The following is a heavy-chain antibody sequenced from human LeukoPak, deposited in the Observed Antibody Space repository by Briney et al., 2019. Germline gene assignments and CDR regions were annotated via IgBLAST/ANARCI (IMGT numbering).Heavy chain of an antibody. CDR3: ARGALLRYFDWLLEGGPNWFDP. Sequence: GASVKVSCKASGYTFTGYYMHWVRQAPGQGLEWMGWINPNSGGTNYAQKFQGWVTMTRDTSISTAYMELSRLGSDDTAVYYCARGALLRYFDWLLEGGPNWFDPWGQGTLVTVSS. CDR2: INPNSGGT. CDR1: GYTFTGYY. J-gene: IGHJ5*02. V-gene: IGHV1-2*04. D-gene: IGHD3-9*01.